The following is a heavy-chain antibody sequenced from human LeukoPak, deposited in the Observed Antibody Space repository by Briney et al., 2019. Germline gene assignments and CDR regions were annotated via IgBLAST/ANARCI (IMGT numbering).Heavy chain of an antibody. CDR1: GFTFSSYA. D-gene: IGHD3-10*01. J-gene: IGHJ3*02. V-gene: IGHV3-30*04. CDR2: ISYDGSNK. Sequence: PGGSLRLSCAASGFTFSSYAMHWVRQAPGKGLEWVAVISYDGSNKYYADSVKGRFTISRDNSKNTLYLQMNSLRAEDTAVYYCARGQVLWFGELFAFDIWGQGTMVTVSS. CDR3: ARGQVLWFGELFAFDI.